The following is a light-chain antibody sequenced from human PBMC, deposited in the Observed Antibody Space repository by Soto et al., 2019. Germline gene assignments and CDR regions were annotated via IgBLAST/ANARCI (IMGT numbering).Light chain of an antibody. CDR2: AAS. CDR3: QKYNSAPLT. Sequence: IQMAQSPSSLSASVGDRVTITCRASQSISSYLNWYQQKPGKAPKLLIYAASSLQSGVPSRFSGSGSGTDFTLTISSLQPEDVATYYCQKYNSAPLTFGGATKV. CDR1: QSISSY. V-gene: IGKV1-39*01. J-gene: IGKJ4*01.